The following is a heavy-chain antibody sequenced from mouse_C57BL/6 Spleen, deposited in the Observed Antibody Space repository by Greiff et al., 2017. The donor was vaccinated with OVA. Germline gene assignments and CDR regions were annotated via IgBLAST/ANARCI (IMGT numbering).Heavy chain of an antibody. CDR3: ARDAWGSTYWYFDV. J-gene: IGHJ1*03. CDR2: SRNKANDYTT. CDR1: GFTFSDFY. V-gene: IGHV7-1*01. D-gene: IGHD1-1*01. Sequence: EVMLVESGGGLVQSGRSLRLSCATSGFTFSDFYMEWVRQAPGKGLEWIAASRNKANDYTTEYSASVKGRFIVSRDTSQSILYLQMNALRAEDTAIYYCARDAWGSTYWYFDVWGTGTTVTVSS.